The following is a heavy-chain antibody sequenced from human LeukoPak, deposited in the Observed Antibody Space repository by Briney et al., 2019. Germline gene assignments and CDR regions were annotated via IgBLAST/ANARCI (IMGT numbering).Heavy chain of an antibody. D-gene: IGHD3-22*01. Sequence: PSETLSLTCSVSGGPMYSYYWSWIRQTAGKGLEWIGRFYVGVGPNYNPSLKSRVTMSVDTSKNQFVLKLSAVTAADTAVYYCARMRPYDSTGYSPGHYMDVWGKGTTVTVYS. CDR2: FYVGVGP. J-gene: IGHJ6*03. V-gene: IGHV4-4*07. CDR1: GGPMYSYY. CDR3: ARMRPYDSTGYSPGHYMDV.